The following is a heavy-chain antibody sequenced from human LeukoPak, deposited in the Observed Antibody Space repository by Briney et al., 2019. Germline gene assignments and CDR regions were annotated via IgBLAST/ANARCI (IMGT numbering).Heavy chain of an antibody. V-gene: IGHV3-21*01. D-gene: IGHD5-18*01. Sequence: GGSLRLSCAASGFIFSSYSMNWVRQAPGKGLEWVSSISSSRSYIYYADSVKGRFTISRDNAKNSLYLQMNSLRAEDTAVYYCARDRRGDSYGPHIFDYWGQGTLVTVSS. CDR1: GFIFSSYS. CDR3: ARDRRGDSYGPHIFDY. J-gene: IGHJ4*02. CDR2: ISSSRSYI.